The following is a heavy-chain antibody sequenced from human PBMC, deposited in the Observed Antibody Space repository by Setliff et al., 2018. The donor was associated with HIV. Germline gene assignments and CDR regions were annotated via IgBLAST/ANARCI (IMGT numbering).Heavy chain of an antibody. Sequence: RASVKVSCKASGFSFSRHYMHWVRQAPGEGLEWVAMINPSDGIPSYAQKFQDRVVVTRDTSRSIVYMELSGLLSEDTAVYFCTRAFPPMIPAAFDIWGLGTLVTVSS. CDR3: TRAFPPMIPAAFDI. V-gene: IGHV1-46*01. J-gene: IGHJ3*02. CDR1: GFSFSRHY. D-gene: IGHD3-16*01. CDR2: INPSDGIP.